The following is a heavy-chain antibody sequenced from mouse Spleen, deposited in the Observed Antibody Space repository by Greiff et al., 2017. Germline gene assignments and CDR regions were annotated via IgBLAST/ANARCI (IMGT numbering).Heavy chain of an antibody. CDR2: ISYDGSN. CDR1: GYSITSGYY. D-gene: IGHD2-3*01. V-gene: IGHV3-6*01. CDR3: ARYEGY. J-gene: IGHJ2*01. Sequence: EVQRVESGPGLVKPSQSLSLTCSVTGYSITSGYYWNWIRQVPGNKLEWMGYISYDGSNNYNPSLKNRISITRDTSKNQFFLKLNSVTTEDTATYYCARYEGYWGQGTTLTVSS.